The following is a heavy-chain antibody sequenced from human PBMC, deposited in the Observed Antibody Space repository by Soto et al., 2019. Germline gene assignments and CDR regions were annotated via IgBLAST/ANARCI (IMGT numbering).Heavy chain of an antibody. J-gene: IGHJ3*02. Sequence: ASVKVSCKAPGGTFGTYAISWVRQAPGQGLEWMGWINAGNGNTKYSQNLQGRVTMTTDTSTSTAYMELRSLRSDDTAVYYCARAAYDILTGYYNGGAFDIWGQGTMVTVSS. CDR3: ARAAYDILTGYYNGGAFDI. CDR2: INAGNGNT. CDR1: GGTFGTYA. D-gene: IGHD3-9*01. V-gene: IGHV1-18*01.